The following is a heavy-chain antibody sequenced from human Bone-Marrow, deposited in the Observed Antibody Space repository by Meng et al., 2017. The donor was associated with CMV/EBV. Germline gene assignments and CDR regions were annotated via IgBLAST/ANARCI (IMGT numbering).Heavy chain of an antibody. CDR1: GYTFTGYY. V-gene: IGHV1-2*02. CDR2: INPNSGGT. Sequence: ASVKVSCKASGYTFTGYYMHWVRQAPGQGLEWMGWINPNSGGTNYAQKFQGRVTMTRDTSISTAYMELSRLRSDDTAVYYCARQVETTDIVGVPAAYFNWFDPWGQGTLVTFSS. J-gene: IGHJ5*02. CDR3: ARQVETTDIVGVPAAYFNWFDP. D-gene: IGHD2-2*01.